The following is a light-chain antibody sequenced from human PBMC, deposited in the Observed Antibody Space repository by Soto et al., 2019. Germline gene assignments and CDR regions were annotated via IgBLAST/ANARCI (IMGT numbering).Light chain of an antibody. CDR3: QQYGSSSYT. J-gene: IGKJ2*01. Sequence: EIVLTQSPGTLSLSPGERATLSCRASQSVSSSYLAWFQQKPGHAPRLLIYGASSRATGIPDRFGGSGSGTDFTLTISRLEPEDFAVYYCQQYGSSSYTFGQGTKLEIK. CDR2: GAS. CDR1: QSVSSSY. V-gene: IGKV3-20*01.